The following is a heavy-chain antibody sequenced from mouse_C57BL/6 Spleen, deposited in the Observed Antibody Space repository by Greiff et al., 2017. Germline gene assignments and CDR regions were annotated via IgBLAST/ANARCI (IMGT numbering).Heavy chain of an antibody. CDR3: TITTVVAHYYFDY. CDR1: GYTFTDYE. CDR2: IDPETGGT. V-gene: IGHV1-15*01. Sequence: VQLQQSGAELVRPGASVTLSCKASGYTFTDYEMHWVKQTPVHGLEWIGAIDPETGGTAYNQKFKGKAILTADKSSSTAYMELRSLTSEDSAVYYCTITTVVAHYYFDYWGQGTTLTGSS. J-gene: IGHJ2*01. D-gene: IGHD1-1*01.